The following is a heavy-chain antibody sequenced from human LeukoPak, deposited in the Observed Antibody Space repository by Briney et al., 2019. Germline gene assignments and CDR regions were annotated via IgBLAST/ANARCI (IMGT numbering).Heavy chain of an antibody. Sequence: GGPLRLSCAASGFTFSSYGMSWVRQAPGKGLEWVSAISGSGGSTYYADSVKGRFTISRDNSKNTLYLQMNSLRAEDTALYYCASSSGYYLNWGQGTLVTVSS. J-gene: IGHJ4*02. CDR3: ASSSGYYLN. D-gene: IGHD3-22*01. CDR1: GFTFSSYG. V-gene: IGHV3-23*01. CDR2: ISGSGGST.